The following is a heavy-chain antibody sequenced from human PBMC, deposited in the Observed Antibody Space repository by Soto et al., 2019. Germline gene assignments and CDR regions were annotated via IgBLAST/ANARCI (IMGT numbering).Heavy chain of an antibody. J-gene: IGHJ4*02. D-gene: IGHD6-13*01. CDR1: GFTFSSYA. CDR2: ISSSSSTK. V-gene: IGHV3-48*01. Sequence: HPGGSLRLSFAASGFTFSSYAMSWVRQAPGKGLEWVSYISSSSSTKNYADSVKGRFTISRDNAKNSLYLQMNSLRAEDTAVYYCARDQSSSWLSGDYWGQGTLVTVS. CDR3: ARDQSSSWLSGDY.